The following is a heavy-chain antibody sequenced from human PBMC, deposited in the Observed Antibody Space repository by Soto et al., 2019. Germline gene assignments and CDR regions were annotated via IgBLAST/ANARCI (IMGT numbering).Heavy chain of an antibody. CDR1: GFYFNNYG. D-gene: IGHD2-2*01. CDR2: VSKSDYT. V-gene: IGHV3-21*01. J-gene: IGHJ4*02. Sequence: PGGPLRLSCAVSGFYFNNYGINWVRQPPGKGLEWVSSVSKSDYTYYSDSVRGRFTISRDNAKNSVSLQMNSLRAEDTAVYYCAREDSIIIPAVSDFWGQGTLVTVSS. CDR3: AREDSIIIPAVSDF.